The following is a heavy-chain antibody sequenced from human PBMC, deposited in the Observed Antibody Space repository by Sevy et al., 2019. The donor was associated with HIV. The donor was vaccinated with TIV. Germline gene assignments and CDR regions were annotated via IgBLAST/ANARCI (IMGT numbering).Heavy chain of an antibody. CDR1: GFTFSRYG. D-gene: IGHD4-4*01. CDR2: IWYDGSRK. V-gene: IGHV3-33*01. CDR3: ARDPTDKGMDV. Sequence: GGSLRLSCAASGFTFSRYGMHWVRQAPGKGLEWVAVIWYDGSRKYYADSVKGRFTISRDSSKNTLYLQMNSLRAEDTAVYYCARDPTDKGMDVWGQGTTVTVSS. J-gene: IGHJ6*02.